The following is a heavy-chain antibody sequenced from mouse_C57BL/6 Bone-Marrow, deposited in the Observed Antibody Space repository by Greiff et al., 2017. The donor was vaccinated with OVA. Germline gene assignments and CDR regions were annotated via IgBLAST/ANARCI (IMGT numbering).Heavy chain of an antibody. J-gene: IGHJ3*01. V-gene: IGHV1-42*01. CDR3: ARVGGYFFAY. Sequence: EVQLQQSGPELVKPGASVKISCKASGYSFTGYYMNWVKQSPEKSLEWIGEINPSTGGTTYNQKFKAQATLTVDKSSSTAYMQLKSLTSEDSAVYYCARVGGYFFAYWGRGTLVTVTA. CDR1: GYSFTGYY. CDR2: INPSTGGT. D-gene: IGHD2-3*01.